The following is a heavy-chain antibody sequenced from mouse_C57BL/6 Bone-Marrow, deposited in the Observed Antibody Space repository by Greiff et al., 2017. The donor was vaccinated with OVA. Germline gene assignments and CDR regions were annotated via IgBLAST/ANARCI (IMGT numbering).Heavy chain of an antibody. J-gene: IGHJ2*01. Sequence: VMLVESGAELARPGASVKLSCKASGYTFTSYGISWVKQRPGQGLEWIGEIYPRSGNTYYNEKFKGKATLTADKSSSTAYMELRSLKSEDSAVYFCARRDGYPSYWGQGTTLTVSS. V-gene: IGHV1-81*01. CDR2: IYPRSGNT. CDR1: GYTFTSYG. D-gene: IGHD2-3*01. CDR3: ARRDGYPSY.